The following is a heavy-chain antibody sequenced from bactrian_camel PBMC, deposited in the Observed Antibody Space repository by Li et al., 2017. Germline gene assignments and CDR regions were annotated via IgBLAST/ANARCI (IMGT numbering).Heavy chain of an antibody. D-gene: IGHD1*01. CDR2: IWLSRGNT. V-gene: IGHV3-3*01. Sequence: HVQLVESGGGSVEEGGSLRLSCSASGRTSDLSYAMGWFRQAPGKEREAVGCIWLSRGNTYYVDSAKDRFTISKDNAKNTLYLRMDSLKPEDTAKYHCAADPARVMRRSVPITCLTTYRYWGLGTQVTVS. CDR3: AADPARVMRRSVPITCLTTYRY. J-gene: IGHJ4*01. CDR1: GRTSDLSYA.